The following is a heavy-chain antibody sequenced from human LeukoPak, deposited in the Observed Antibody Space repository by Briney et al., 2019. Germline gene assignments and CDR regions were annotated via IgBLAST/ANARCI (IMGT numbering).Heavy chain of an antibody. CDR3: ARLTRLSTSPDRYYLDY. J-gene: IGHJ4*02. CDR1: GGSIGNY. D-gene: IGHD6-6*01. CDR2: IYVTGT. V-gene: IGHV4-4*09. Sequence: SESLSLTCTVSGGSIGNYWSWIRQSPGKGLEWIGYIYVTGTRYNPYLQSRVTISVDRSRNQFSLKLSSVTAADSAVYYCARLTRLSTSPDRYYLDYWGQGTLVTVSS.